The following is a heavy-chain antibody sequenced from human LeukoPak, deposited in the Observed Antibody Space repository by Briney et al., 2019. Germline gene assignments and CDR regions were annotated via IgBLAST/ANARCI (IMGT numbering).Heavy chain of an antibody. Sequence: GGTLRLSCAASGFTFTTYGMTWVRQAPGKGLEWVSSISSSSSYIYYADSVKGRFTISRDNAKNSLYLQMNSLRAEDTAVYYCASLLITMVRGVIDYWGQGTLVTVSS. J-gene: IGHJ4*02. D-gene: IGHD3-10*01. V-gene: IGHV3-21*01. CDR3: ASLLITMVRGVIDY. CDR1: GFTFTTYG. CDR2: ISSSSSYI.